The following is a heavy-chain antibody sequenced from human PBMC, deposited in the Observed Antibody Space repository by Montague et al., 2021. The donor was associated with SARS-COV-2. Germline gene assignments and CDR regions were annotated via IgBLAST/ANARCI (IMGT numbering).Heavy chain of an antibody. CDR2: IDWDVDK. V-gene: IGHV2-70*11. Sequence: PALVKPTQTLTLTCTFSGFSLSTSGMCVSWIRQPPGKALEWLARIDWDVDKYYSTSLKTRLTISKDTSKNQVVLTMTNMDPVDTATYYCARIRYDILTGYQTLFDYWGQGTLVTVSS. D-gene: IGHD3-9*01. CDR1: GFSLSTSGMC. CDR3: ARIRYDILTGYQTLFDY. J-gene: IGHJ4*02.